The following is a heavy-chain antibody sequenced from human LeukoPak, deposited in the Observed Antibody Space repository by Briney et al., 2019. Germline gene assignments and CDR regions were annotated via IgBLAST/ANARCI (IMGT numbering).Heavy chain of an antibody. V-gene: IGHV1-2*02. J-gene: IGHJ5*01. D-gene: IGHD1-1*01. CDR2: INPNSGDT. Sequence: ASVKVSCKASGYTFTDYYMHWVRQAPGQGLEWMGWINPNSGDTKSAQQFQGRVTMTWDTSISTAYMEVSRLRSDDTAVYYCARVGGTTSGTSIRGNSGAQETLVIVSS. CDR1: GYTFTDYY. CDR3: ARVGGTTSGTSIRGNS.